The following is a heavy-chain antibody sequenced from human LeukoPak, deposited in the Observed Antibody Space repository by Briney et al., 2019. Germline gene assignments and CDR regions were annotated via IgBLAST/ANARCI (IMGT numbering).Heavy chain of an antibody. D-gene: IGHD6-13*01. CDR2: INHSGST. Sequence: SETLSLTCAVYGGSFSGYYWSWIRQPPGKGLEWIGEINHSGSTNYNPSLKSRVTISVDTSKNQFSLKLSSVTAADTAVYYCASITGYSSSWYPVGAFDIWGQGTMVTVSS. J-gene: IGHJ3*02. CDR1: GGSFSGYY. V-gene: IGHV4-34*01. CDR3: ASITGYSSSWYPVGAFDI.